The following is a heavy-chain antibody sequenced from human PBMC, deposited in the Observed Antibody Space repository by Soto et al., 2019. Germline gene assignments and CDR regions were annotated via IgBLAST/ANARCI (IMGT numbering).Heavy chain of an antibody. V-gene: IGHV1-18*01. CDR3: GGDILYCGGVSYEGPVDL. Sequence: VQLVQSGAEVKKPGASVKVSCKASGYTFTSYGVSWVRQAPGQGLEWMGWISAYNGETNYAQKLRGRVTMTTDTSMIRAYMELRSPRSSDTAAYYCGGDILYCGGVSYEGPVDLGGEGTTVTVSS. D-gene: IGHD2-21*02. J-gene: IGHJ3*01. CDR2: ISAYNGET. CDR1: GYTFTSYG.